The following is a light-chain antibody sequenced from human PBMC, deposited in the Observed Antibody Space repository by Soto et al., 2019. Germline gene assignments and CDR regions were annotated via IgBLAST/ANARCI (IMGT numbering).Light chain of an antibody. CDR1: QSVSNN. J-gene: IGKJ4*01. CDR3: QQRSNWPPLT. Sequence: EIVMTHSPATLSVSPGERATLSCRASQSVSNNLAWYQQKPGQAPRLLIYDASNRATGIPARFSGSGSGTDFTLTISSLEPEDFAVYYCQQRSNWPPLTFGGGTKVDIK. CDR2: DAS. V-gene: IGKV3-11*01.